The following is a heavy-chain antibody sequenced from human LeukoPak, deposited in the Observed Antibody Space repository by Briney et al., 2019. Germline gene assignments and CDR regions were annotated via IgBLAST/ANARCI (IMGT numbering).Heavy chain of an antibody. CDR1: GFTFSSYA. D-gene: IGHD6-19*01. Sequence: GGSLRLSCAPSGFTFSSYAMSWVRQAPGKGLEWVSAISGSGGSTYYADSVKGRFTISRDNSKNTLYLQMNSLRAEDTAVYYCATSWLVQYESFYWGQGTLVTVSS. V-gene: IGHV3-23*01. CDR2: ISGSGGST. CDR3: ATSWLVQYESFY. J-gene: IGHJ4*02.